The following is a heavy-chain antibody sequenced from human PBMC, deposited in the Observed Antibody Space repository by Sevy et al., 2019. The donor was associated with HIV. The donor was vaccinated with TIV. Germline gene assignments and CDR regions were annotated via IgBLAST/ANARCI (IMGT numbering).Heavy chain of an antibody. Sequence: GGSLRLSCAASGFTFSDYYMSWIRQAPGKGLEWFSSISSSHHAIKYADSVKGRFAISRDNAKKSLYPQMNSLRAEDTAVYFCVGRPYSSTYSWSYYFDYWGLGTLVTVSS. D-gene: IGHD5-18*01. CDR3: VGRPYSSTYSWSYYFDY. J-gene: IGHJ4*02. CDR2: ISSSHHAI. CDR1: GFTFSDYY. V-gene: IGHV3-11*01.